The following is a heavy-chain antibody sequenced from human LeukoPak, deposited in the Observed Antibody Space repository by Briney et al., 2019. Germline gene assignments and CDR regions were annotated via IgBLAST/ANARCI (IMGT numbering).Heavy chain of an antibody. CDR1: AFTFSTYA. D-gene: IGHD6-19*01. CDR3: AKFRSPIAVAGNAIDC. CDR2: ISGSGDDT. V-gene: IGHV3-23*01. J-gene: IGHJ4*02. Sequence: GGSLRLSCAASAFTFSTYAMHWVRQAPGKGLEWVSTISGSGDDTYYADSVKGPFTISRDNSKNTLYLQMNGLRAEDTAVYYCAKFRSPIAVAGNAIDCWGQGTLVTVSS.